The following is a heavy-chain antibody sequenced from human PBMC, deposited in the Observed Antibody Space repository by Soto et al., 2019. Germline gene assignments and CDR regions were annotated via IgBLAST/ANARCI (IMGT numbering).Heavy chain of an antibody. Sequence: QITLKESGPPLVKPTQTLTLTCTFSGFSLSSTRMAVGWIRQPPGKALEWLALIYWDDDKRYSPFLKSRLTISKDTSKNQVVLTMTDMDPVDTARYYCAHIVVAGLGYDFDYWGKGTLVTVSS. D-gene: IGHD6-19*01. CDR3: AHIVVAGLGYDFDY. CDR2: IYWDDDK. CDR1: GFSLSSTRMA. V-gene: IGHV2-5*02. J-gene: IGHJ4*02.